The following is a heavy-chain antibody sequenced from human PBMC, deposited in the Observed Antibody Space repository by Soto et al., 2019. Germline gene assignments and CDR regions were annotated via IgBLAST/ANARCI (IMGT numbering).Heavy chain of an antibody. Sequence: EVQLVESGGGLVKPGGSLRLSCAASGFTFSSYSMNWVRQAPGKGLEWVSSISSSSSYIYYADSVKGRFTISRDNAKNSLYLQMDSLRAEDTAVYYCARDWGAGYKPDAFDIWGQGTMVTVSS. D-gene: IGHD1-26*01. CDR2: ISSSSSYI. CDR3: ARDWGAGYKPDAFDI. CDR1: GFTFSSYS. V-gene: IGHV3-21*01. J-gene: IGHJ3*02.